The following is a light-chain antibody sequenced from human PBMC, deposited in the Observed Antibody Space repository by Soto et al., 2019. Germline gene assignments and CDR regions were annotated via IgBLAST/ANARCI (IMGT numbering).Light chain of an antibody. Sequence: EIVSTQSPGTLSSSPGERATVSCRASLSVIYCYLAWYHHKAGQDPRLLSSGASIRATGITHKFRGSGSGTAFTHTISRMEPEDFAVYYCQKYGISPCTFGQATKVAI. CDR3: QKYGISPCT. J-gene: IGKJ1*01. CDR1: LSVIYCY. CDR2: GAS. V-gene: IGKV3-20*01.